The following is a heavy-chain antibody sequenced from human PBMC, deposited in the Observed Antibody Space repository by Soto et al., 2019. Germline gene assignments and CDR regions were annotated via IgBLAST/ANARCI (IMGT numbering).Heavy chain of an antibody. CDR1: GGSISSGGYS. CDR3: AGGIAARPLGY. D-gene: IGHD6-6*01. CDR2: IYHSGST. V-gene: IGHV4-30-2*01. Sequence: QLQLQESGSGLVKPSQTLSLTCAVSGGSISSGGYSWSWIRQPPGKGLEWIGYIYHSGSTYYNPSLYSRVPISVDRSKNQFSLRLSSVTAADTAVYYCAGGIAARPLGYWGQGTLVTVSS. J-gene: IGHJ4*02.